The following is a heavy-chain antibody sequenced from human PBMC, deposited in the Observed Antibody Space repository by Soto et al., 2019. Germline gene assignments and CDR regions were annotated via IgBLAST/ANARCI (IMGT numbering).Heavy chain of an antibody. CDR1: GGSMSTGSYF. Sequence: QVHLQESGPGLVRPSESLSLTCNVSGGSMSTGSYFWSWVRQPPGKGLEWIGYVFRSGNINYSPSFKSRVTISIDTSKNQFSLMLKSVTAADTAVYFCARARNRYFEYWGQGALVTVSS. D-gene: IGHD1-1*01. CDR2: VFRSGNI. CDR3: ARARNRYFEY. V-gene: IGHV4-61*01. J-gene: IGHJ4*02.